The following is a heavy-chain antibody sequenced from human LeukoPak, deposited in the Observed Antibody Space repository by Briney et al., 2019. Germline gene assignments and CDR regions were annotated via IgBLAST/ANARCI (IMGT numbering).Heavy chain of an antibody. J-gene: IGHJ5*02. CDR2: MNPNSGNT. CDR1: GYTFTSYD. CDR3: ARAPPYYDTLTGYYRGAFDP. V-gene: IGHV1-8*01. D-gene: IGHD3-9*01. Sequence: ASVKASCKASGYTFTSYDINWVRQATGQGLEWMGWMNPNSGNTGYAQKFQGRVTMTRNTSISTAYMELSSLRSEDTAVYYCARAPPYYDTLTGYYRGAFDPWGQGTLVTVSS.